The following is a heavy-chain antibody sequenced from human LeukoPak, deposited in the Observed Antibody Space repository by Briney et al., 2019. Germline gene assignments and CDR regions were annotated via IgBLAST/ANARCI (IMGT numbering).Heavy chain of an antibody. J-gene: IGHJ4*02. V-gene: IGHV3-23*01. D-gene: IGHD1-26*01. CDR1: GFTFSSSA. CDR2: ISGSGGST. CDR3: ANLPASIVGATCSFDY. Sequence: GGSLRLSCAASGFTFSSSAMSWVRQAPGKGLEWVSAISGSGGSTYYADSVKGRFTISRDNSKNTLYLQMNSLRAEDTAVYYCANLPASIVGATCSFDYWGQGTLVTVSS.